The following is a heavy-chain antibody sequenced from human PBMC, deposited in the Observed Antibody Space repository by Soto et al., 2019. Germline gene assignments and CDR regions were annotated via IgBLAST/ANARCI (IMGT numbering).Heavy chain of an antibody. Sequence: QVQLVESGGDLVKPGGSLRLSCGGSGFPFSDFYMSWIRQAPGKGLEWISYISSSGDTIYYADSVRGRFTISRDNAKNSLYLQMNSLRADDTGVYVCARPNWSGSPAYVEYGGPGTLVTVSS. V-gene: IGHV3-11*01. J-gene: IGHJ4*02. CDR3: ARPNWSGSPAYVEY. D-gene: IGHD1-26*01. CDR1: GFPFSDFY. CDR2: ISSSGDTI.